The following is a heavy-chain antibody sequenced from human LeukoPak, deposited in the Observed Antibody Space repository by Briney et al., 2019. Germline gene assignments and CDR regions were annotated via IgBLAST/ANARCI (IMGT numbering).Heavy chain of an antibody. CDR2: ISGSGGST. Sequence: PGESLRLSCAASGFTFSSYAMSWVRQAPGKGLEWVSAISGSGGSTYYADSVKGRFTISRDNSKNTLYLQMNSLRAEDTAVYYCAKGESDWLLWHGVDYWGQGTLVTVSS. D-gene: IGHD3-9*01. J-gene: IGHJ4*02. CDR1: GFTFSSYA. V-gene: IGHV3-23*01. CDR3: AKGESDWLLWHGVDY.